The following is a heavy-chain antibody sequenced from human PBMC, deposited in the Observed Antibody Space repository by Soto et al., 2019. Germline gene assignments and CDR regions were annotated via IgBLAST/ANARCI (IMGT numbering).Heavy chain of an antibody. CDR1: GFTFSSYA. J-gene: IGHJ4*02. D-gene: IGHD6-19*01. V-gene: IGHV3-23*01. CDR3: AHEVGVSGTWVLDF. CDR2: ISASGGDT. Sequence: EVQLLECGGGLVQPGGSLRLSCAASGFTFSSYAMTWVRQAPGEGLEWVSSISASGGDTYYADSVKGRFTISRDSSKNTLCQQMNSLRSEDPDVYDCAHEVGVSGTWVLDFLGQGTLVTVSS.